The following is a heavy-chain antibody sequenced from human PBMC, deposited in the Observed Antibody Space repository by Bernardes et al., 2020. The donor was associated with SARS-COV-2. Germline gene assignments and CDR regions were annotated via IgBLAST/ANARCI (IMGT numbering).Heavy chain of an antibody. Sequence: GGSLRLSCAAPGSTFSSGFSFSYYAMTWVRQAPGKGPEWVSAISGGGGVTHYADSVKGRFTISRDNSNLYLQMRSLRVEDTAVYYCVKDAPGDLEVLAWGQGTLVTVSS. CDR2: ISGGGGVT. D-gene: IGHD3-3*01. CDR3: VKDAPGDLEVLA. J-gene: IGHJ5*02. CDR1: GFSFSYYA. V-gene: IGHV3-23*01.